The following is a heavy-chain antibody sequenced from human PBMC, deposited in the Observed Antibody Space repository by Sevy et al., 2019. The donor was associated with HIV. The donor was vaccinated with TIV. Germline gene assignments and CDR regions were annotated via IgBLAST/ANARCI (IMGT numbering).Heavy chain of an antibody. V-gene: IGHV3-23*01. J-gene: IGHJ6*02. D-gene: IGHD3-3*01. CDR1: GFTFSSYA. Sequence: GGCLRLSCAASGFTFSSYAMSWVRQAPGKGLEWVSAISGSGGSTYYADSVKGRFTLSRDNSKNTLYLQMNSLRAEDTAVYYCAKDLSTITIFGVDIQDYGMDVWGQGTTVTVSS. CDR2: ISGSGGST. CDR3: AKDLSTITIFGVDIQDYGMDV.